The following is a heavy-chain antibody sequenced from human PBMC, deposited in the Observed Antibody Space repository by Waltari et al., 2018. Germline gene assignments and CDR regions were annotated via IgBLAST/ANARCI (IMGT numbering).Heavy chain of an antibody. CDR2: IIADGSGT. V-gene: IGHV3-64*07. D-gene: IGHD3-16*01. CDR3: AREVWGYMES. Sequence: EVQLVESGGGLVQPGGSLRLSCVASAFTFRDNAMHGVRQVPGKGLASISAIIADGSGTNYADSVKGRFTISRDNSKNTVYLQMGSLRAEDTALYYCAREVWGYMESWGQGTTVTVSS. J-gene: IGHJ6*02. CDR1: AFTFRDNA.